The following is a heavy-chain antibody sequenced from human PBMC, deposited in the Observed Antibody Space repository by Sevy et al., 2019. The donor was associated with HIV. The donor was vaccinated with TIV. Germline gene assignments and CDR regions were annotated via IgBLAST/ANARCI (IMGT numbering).Heavy chain of an antibody. J-gene: IGHJ6*03. CDR2: IYYSGST. V-gene: IGHV4-59*01. CDR3: AREGRTTYGNYYYYMDV. D-gene: IGHD1-7*01. CDR1: GGSISSYY. Sequence: LSLTCTVSGGSISSYYWSWIRQPPGKGLEWIGYIYYSGSTNYNPSLKSRVTISVDTSKNQFSLKLSSVTAADTAVYYCAREGRTTYGNYYYYMDVWGKGTTVTVSS.